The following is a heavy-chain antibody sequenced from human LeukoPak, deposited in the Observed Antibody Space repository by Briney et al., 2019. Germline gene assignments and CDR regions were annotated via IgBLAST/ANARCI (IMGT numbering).Heavy chain of an antibody. J-gene: IGHJ3*02. CDR3: AKERDCSGGSCYYSSDAFDI. Sequence: GGSLRLSCAASGFTFSSYGMHWVRQAPGKGLEWVAVISYDGSNKYYADSVKGRFTISRDNSKNTLYLQMNSLRAEDTAVYYCAKERDCSGGSCYYSSDAFDIWGQGTMVTVSS. D-gene: IGHD2-15*01. CDR1: GFTFSSYG. V-gene: IGHV3-30*18. CDR2: ISYDGSNK.